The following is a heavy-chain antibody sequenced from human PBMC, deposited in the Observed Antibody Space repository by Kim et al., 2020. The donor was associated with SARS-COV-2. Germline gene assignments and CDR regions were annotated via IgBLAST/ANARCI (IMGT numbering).Heavy chain of an antibody. CDR3: ARGAIVVAHKGGWFDP. CDR1: GGSFSGYY. V-gene: IGHV4-34*01. CDR2: INHSGST. Sequence: SETLSLTCAVYGGSFSGYYWSWIRQPPGKGLEWIGEINHSGSTNYNPSLKSRVTISVDTSKNQFSLKLSSVTAADTAVYYCARGAIVVAHKGGWFDPWS. D-gene: IGHD2-15*01. J-gene: IGHJ5*02.